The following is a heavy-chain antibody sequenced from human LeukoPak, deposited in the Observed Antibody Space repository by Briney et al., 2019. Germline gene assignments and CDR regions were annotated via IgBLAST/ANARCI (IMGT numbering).Heavy chain of an antibody. CDR2: IWYDGSNK. CDR3: ARERSLHYFDY. J-gene: IGHJ4*02. Sequence: GGSLRLSCAASGFTFSSYGMHWVRQAPGKGLEWVAVIWYDGSNKYYADSVKGRFTISRDNSKNTLYLQMNSLRAEDTAVYYCARERSLHYFDYWGQGTLVTVSS. D-gene: IGHD4-17*01. V-gene: IGHV3-33*01. CDR1: GFTFSSYG.